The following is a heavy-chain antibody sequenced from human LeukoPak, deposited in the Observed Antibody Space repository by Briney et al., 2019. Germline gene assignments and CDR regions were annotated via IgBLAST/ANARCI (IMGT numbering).Heavy chain of an antibody. CDR2: ISSSSSYI. CDR3: ARNHVAGTAKYYGMDV. V-gene: IGHV3-21*01. D-gene: IGHD1-1*01. Sequence: PGGSLRLSYAASGFTFSSYSMNWVRQAPGKGLEWVSSISSSSSYIYYADSVKGRFTISRDNAKNSLYLQMNSLRAEDTAVYYCARNHVAGTAKYYGMDVWGQGTTVTVSS. CDR1: GFTFSSYS. J-gene: IGHJ6*02.